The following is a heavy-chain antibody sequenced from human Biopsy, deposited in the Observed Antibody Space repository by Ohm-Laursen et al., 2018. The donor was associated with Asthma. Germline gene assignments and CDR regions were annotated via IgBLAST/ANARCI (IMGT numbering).Heavy chain of an antibody. CDR1: GGSFSAYY. J-gene: IGHJ5*02. Sequence: TLSLTCAVYGGSFSAYYWSWIRQPPGKGLEWSAEINHSGSTNYNPSLKSRVTMSVDTSKNQLFLNLSSVTAADTAVYYCARAASTTVFWSGYSHNWFDPWGQGTLVTVSS. D-gene: IGHD3-3*01. V-gene: IGHV4-34*01. CDR3: ARAASTTVFWSGYSHNWFDP. CDR2: INHSGST.